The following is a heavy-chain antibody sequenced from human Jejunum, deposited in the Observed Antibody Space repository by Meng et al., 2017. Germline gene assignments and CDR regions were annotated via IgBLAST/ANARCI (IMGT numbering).Heavy chain of an antibody. Sequence: QVHLRQWGAGLLKPSETLSLTSGVYGGSFNSYFWNWIRQPPGKGLEWIGEINQNGRTNYNPSLESRVTISMDKSKKEFSLRLASVTAADTALYYCVRGRDPMVVGELDPWGQGTLVTVSS. V-gene: IGHV4-34*01. D-gene: IGHD2-15*01. CDR2: INQNGRT. CDR3: VRGRDPMVVGELDP. J-gene: IGHJ5*02. CDR1: GGSFNSYF.